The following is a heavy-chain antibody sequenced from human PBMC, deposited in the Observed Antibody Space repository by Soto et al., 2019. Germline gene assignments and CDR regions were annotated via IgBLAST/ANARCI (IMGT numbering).Heavy chain of an antibody. D-gene: IGHD2-2*03. V-gene: IGHV1-69*12. Sequence: QVQLVQSGAEVKKPGSSVKVSCKASGGTFSNSAISWVRQAPGQGLEWMGGIIPILATANYAQKFQDRVTITADESTRSDYMELSSLTSEDTAVYYCARYGYCLSSSCSGLDAFDIWCQGTMVIVSS. CDR2: IIPILATA. CDR3: ARYGYCLSSSCSGLDAFDI. J-gene: IGHJ3*02. CDR1: GGTFSNSA.